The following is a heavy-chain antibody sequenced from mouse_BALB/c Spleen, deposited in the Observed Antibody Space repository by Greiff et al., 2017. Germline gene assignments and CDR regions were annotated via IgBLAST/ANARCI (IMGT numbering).Heavy chain of an antibody. D-gene: IGHD4-1*02. CDR3: KRSGQLGFDY. J-gene: IGHJ2*01. CDR1: GYTFTSYW. V-gene: IGHV1-69*02. Sequence: QVQLQQPGAELVRPGASVKLSCKASGYTFTSYWINWVKQRPGQGLEWIGNIYPSDSYTNYNQKFKDKATLTVDKSSSTAYMQLSSPTSEDSAVYYCKRSGQLGFDYWGQGTTRTVAS. CDR2: IYPSDSYT.